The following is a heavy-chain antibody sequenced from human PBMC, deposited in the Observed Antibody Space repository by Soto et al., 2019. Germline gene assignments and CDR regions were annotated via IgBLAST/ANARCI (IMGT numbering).Heavy chain of an antibody. D-gene: IGHD3-3*01. J-gene: IGHJ4*02. Sequence: SETLSLTYTVSGGSVSSGSSYWRWIRQPPGKGLEWIGYINYNGNTNYNPSLKSRVTISVDTSKSQFSLKLNSVTAADTAVYYCARWIFGDKYSFDYWGQGTLVTVS. V-gene: IGHV4-61*01. CDR2: INYNGNT. CDR1: GGSVSSGSSY. CDR3: ARWIFGDKYSFDY.